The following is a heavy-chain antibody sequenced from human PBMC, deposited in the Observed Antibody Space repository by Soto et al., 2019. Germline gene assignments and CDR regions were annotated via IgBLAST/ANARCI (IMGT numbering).Heavy chain of an antibody. CDR1: GYTFTSYG. CDR3: ARDQVAKWAPGSAMVNYYYGMDA. CDR2: ISVDNGNI. V-gene: IGHV1-18*04. Sequence: QFQLVQSGAEVKKPGASVKVSCKASGYTFTSYGISWVRQAPGQGLEWMGWISVDNGNINYAQNLQGRVTMTTDTSTSTAYMELRSLRSDDTAIYYCARDQVAKWAPGSAMVNYYYGMDAWGQGTTVTVSS. D-gene: IGHD5-18*01. J-gene: IGHJ6*02.